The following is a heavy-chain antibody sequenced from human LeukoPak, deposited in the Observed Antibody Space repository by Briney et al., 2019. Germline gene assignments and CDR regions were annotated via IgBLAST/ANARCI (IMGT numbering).Heavy chain of an antibody. J-gene: IGHJ4*02. CDR1: GFTFSSYS. CDR2: ISTSSGTI. Sequence: PGGSLRLSCAASGFTFSSYSMTWVRQAPGKGLEWVSYISTSSGTIYYADSVKGRFTISRDDSKNTLYLQMNSLRAEDTAVYYCAKDSGLYALSAGSFDYWGQGTLVTVSS. D-gene: IGHD2/OR15-2a*01. CDR3: AKDSGLYALSAGSFDY. V-gene: IGHV3-23*01.